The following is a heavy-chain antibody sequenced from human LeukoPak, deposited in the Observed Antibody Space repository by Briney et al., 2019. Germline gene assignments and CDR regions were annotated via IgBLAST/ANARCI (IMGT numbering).Heavy chain of an antibody. CDR3: ANGYCSSTSCYGDYYYYYGMDV. V-gene: IGHV1-2*02. Sequence: ASVKVSCKASGYTFTGYYMHWVRQAPGQGLEWMGWINPNSGGTNYAQKFQGRVIMTRDTSISTAYMELSRLRSDDTAVYYCANGYCSSTSCYGDYYYYYGMDVWGQGTTVTVSS. CDR2: INPNSGGT. D-gene: IGHD2-2*01. J-gene: IGHJ6*02. CDR1: GYTFTGYY.